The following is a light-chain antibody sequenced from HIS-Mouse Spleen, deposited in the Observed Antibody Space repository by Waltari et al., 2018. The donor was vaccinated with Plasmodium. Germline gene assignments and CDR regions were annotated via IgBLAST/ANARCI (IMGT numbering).Light chain of an antibody. V-gene: IGLV3-10*01. J-gene: IGLJ3*02. Sequence: SYELTQPPSVSVSPGQTARITCSGDALPKKYAYWYQTKSGQAPVLVLDEDSNRHSGIPERFSGSSSGTMATLTISGAQVEDEADYYCYSTDSSGNHRVFGGGTKLTVL. CDR1: ALPKKY. CDR3: YSTDSSGNHRV. CDR2: EDS.